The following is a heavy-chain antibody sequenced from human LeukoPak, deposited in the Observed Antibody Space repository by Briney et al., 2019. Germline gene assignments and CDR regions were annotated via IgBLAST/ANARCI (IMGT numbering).Heavy chain of an antibody. Sequence: SETLSLTCAVYGGSFSGYYWSWIRQPPGKGLEWIGEINHSGSTNYNPSLKSRVTISVDTSKNQFSLKLSSVAAADTVVYYCASQLGMYAFDIWGQGTMVTVSS. V-gene: IGHV4-34*01. D-gene: IGHD7-27*01. CDR1: GGSFSGYY. J-gene: IGHJ3*02. CDR2: INHSGST. CDR3: ASQLGMYAFDI.